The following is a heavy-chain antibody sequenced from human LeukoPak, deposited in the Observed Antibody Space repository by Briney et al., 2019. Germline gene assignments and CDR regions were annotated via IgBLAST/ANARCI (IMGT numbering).Heavy chain of an antibody. V-gene: IGHV1-46*01. D-gene: IGHD5-18*01. Sequence: ASVKVSCKASGYTLTSYYMHWVRQAPGQGLEWMGIINPSGGSTSYAQKFQGRVTMTRDTSTSTVYMELSSLRSEDTAVYYCAADYSYGFTHDYWGQGTLVTVSS. CDR3: AADYSYGFTHDY. J-gene: IGHJ4*02. CDR2: INPSGGST. CDR1: GYTLTSYY.